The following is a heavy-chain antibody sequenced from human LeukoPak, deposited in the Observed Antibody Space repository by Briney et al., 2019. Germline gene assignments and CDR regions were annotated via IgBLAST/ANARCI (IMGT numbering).Heavy chain of an antibody. CDR1: GDSIRSYF. CDR2: MHNGVHT. Sequence: SETLSLTCAVPGDSIRSYFWSWIRQPPGKGLEWIGYMHNGVHTNYNPSLKSRVTISGDTSKNQLSLKLTSVTAADTAVYYCAATIKRDYGDTNLDYWGQGTLVTVSS. V-gene: IGHV4-59*01. J-gene: IGHJ4*02. CDR3: AATIKRDYGDTNLDY. D-gene: IGHD4/OR15-4a*01.